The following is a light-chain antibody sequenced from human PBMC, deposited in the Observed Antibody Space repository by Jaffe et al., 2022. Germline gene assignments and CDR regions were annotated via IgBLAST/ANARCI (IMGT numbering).Light chain of an antibody. CDR1: SSDVGGYNL. Sequence: QSALTQPASVSGSPGQSITISCTGTSSDVGGYNLVSWYQQHPGKAPRLMIYEVTKRPSGVSNRFSGSKSGNTASLTISGLQAEDEADYYCCSFAGANTLYVFGSGTEVTVL. CDR2: EVT. J-gene: IGLJ1*01. CDR3: CSFAGANTLYV. V-gene: IGLV2-23*02.